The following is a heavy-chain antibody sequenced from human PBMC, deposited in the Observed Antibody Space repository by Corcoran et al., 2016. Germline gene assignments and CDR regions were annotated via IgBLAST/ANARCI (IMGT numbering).Heavy chain of an antibody. J-gene: IGHJ4*02. Sequence: QLQLQESGPGLVKPSETLSLTCTVSGGSISSSSYYWGWIRQPPGKGLEWIGSIYYSGSTYYNPSLKSRVTISVDTSKNQFSLKLSSVTAADTAVNYCERVGTVEPFDYWGQGTLVTVSS. V-gene: IGHV4-39*07. D-gene: IGHD4-17*01. CDR2: IYYSGST. CDR3: ERVGTVEPFDY. CDR1: GGSISSSSYY.